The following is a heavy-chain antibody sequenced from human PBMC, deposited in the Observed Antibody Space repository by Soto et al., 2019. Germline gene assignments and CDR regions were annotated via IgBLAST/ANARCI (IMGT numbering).Heavy chain of an antibody. V-gene: IGHV1-2*04. CDR1: GSSFTDYR. J-gene: IGHJ6*02. CDR2: INPKSGGT. D-gene: IGHD2-8*01. CDR3: ARGDSTDCSNGVCSFFYNHDMDV. Sequence: ASVKVSCKASGSSFTDYRIHWVRQAPGQGLEWLGRINPKSGGTSTAQKFQGWVTMTTDTSISTASMELTRLTSDDTAIYYCARGDSTDCSNGVCSFFYNHDMDVWGQGTTVTVSS.